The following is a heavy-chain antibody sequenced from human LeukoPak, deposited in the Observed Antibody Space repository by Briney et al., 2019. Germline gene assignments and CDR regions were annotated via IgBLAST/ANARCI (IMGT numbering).Heavy chain of an antibody. J-gene: IGHJ4*02. CDR1: GFTFSSYA. Sequence: GGSLRLSCAASGFTFSSYAMSWVRQAPGKGLEWFSAITDNGLYTYYGDSVKGRFTISRDNSKNTLDLQMSSLRAEDTAIYYCAKGSASSRPYYFDYWGQGALVTVSS. CDR3: AKGSASSRPYYFDY. V-gene: IGHV3-23*01. D-gene: IGHD2-15*01. CDR2: ITDNGLYT.